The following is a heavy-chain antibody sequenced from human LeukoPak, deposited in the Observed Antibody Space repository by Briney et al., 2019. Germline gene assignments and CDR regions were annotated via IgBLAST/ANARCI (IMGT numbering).Heavy chain of an antibody. D-gene: IGHD1-26*01. Sequence: SEALSLTCNVSGGSIISSGHFWVWIRQPPGKGLEWIGTIFHTGSTYYSPSLKSRVTMSVLTSKNQLTLKLSSVTAADTAVYYCARAPNFEELVSWGQGALVTVSS. CDR2: IFHTGST. CDR1: GGSIISSGHF. J-gene: IGHJ5*01. V-gene: IGHV4-39*01. CDR3: ARAPNFEELVS.